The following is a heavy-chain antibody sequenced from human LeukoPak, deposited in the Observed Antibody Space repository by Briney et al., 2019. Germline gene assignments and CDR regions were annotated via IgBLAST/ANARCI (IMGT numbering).Heavy chain of an antibody. CDR2: IRYDGSNK. Sequence: GGSLRLSCAASGFTFSSYGMHCVRQAPGKGLEWVAFIRYDGSNKYYADSVKGRFTISRDNSKNTLYLQMNSLRAEDTAVYYCAKDRSLEPPPYYMDVWGKGTTVTVSS. D-gene: IGHD1-1*01. CDR1: GFTFSSYG. CDR3: AKDRSLEPPPYYMDV. V-gene: IGHV3-30*02. J-gene: IGHJ6*03.